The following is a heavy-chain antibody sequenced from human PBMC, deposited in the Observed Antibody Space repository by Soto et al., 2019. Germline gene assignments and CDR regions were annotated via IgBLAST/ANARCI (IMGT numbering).Heavy chain of an antibody. Sequence: PGGSLRLSCAASGFTFSSYDMHRVRQATEKGLEWVSAIGTAGDTYYPGSVKGRFTISRENAKNSLYLQMNSLRAGDTAVYYCARAGYDILTGTPPTYYYYYMDVWGKGTTVTAP. J-gene: IGHJ6*03. CDR2: IGTAGDT. D-gene: IGHD3-9*01. V-gene: IGHV3-13*01. CDR1: GFTFSSYD. CDR3: ARAGYDILTGTPPTYYYYYMDV.